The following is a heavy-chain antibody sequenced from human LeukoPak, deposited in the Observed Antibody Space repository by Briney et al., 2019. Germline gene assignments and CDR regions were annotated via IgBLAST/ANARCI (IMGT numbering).Heavy chain of an antibody. CDR2: IYDRRST. J-gene: IGHJ4*02. D-gene: IGHD3-22*01. CDR3: ARHKYYYDSSGYWREYYFDY. Sequence: SETLSLTCTVSGGSIRSYYWSWIRQPPGKGLEWIGNIYDRRSTSYNPSLKSRVTISVDTSKNQFSLKLSSVTAADTAVYYCARHKYYYDSSGYWREYYFDYWGQGTLVTVSS. CDR1: GGSIRSYY. V-gene: IGHV4-59*08.